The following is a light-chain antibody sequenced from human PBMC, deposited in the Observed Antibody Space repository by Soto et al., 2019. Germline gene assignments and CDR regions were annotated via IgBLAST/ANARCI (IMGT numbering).Light chain of an antibody. Sequence: QSALTQPRSVSGSPGQSVTISCTGTSSDVGGYNYVSWYQQHPGKVPKLMIYDVNKRPSGVPDRFSGSKSGNTASLTISGLQAEDEADHYCNSFRVSHLYVFGTGTKLTVL. CDR2: DVN. J-gene: IGLJ1*01. V-gene: IGLV2-11*01. CDR3: NSFRVSHLYV. CDR1: SSDVGGYNY.